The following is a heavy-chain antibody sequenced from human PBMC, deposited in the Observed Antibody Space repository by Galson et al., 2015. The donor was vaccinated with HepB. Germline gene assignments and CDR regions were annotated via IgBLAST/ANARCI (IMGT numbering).Heavy chain of an antibody. J-gene: IGHJ4*02. V-gene: IGHV3-74*01. CDR3: ARTRQAAAGSFDN. Sequence: SLRLSCAASGFTFSSYWMHWVRQVPGKGLVWVSRINSDGSYITYADSVKGRFTISRDNAKNTLYLQMNSPRAEDTALYYCARTRQAAAGSFDNWGQGSLVTVSA. CDR1: GFTFSSYW. CDR2: INSDGSYI. D-gene: IGHD6-13*01.